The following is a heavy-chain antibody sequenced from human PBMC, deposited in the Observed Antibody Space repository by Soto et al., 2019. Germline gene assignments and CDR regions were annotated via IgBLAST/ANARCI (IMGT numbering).Heavy chain of an antibody. D-gene: IGHD2-8*01. V-gene: IGHV4-31*03. CDR2: IYYSGNT. CDR1: GGSISSGSYY. CDR3: ARDSCTHGVCHAALAYYYGMAV. Sequence: QVQLQESGPGLVKPSQTLSLTCTVSGGSISSGSYYWSWIRQHPGKGLEWIGYIYYSGNTYYNPSLKRRVTISVDPSKNQVALTLSSVTAADTAVYYCARDSCTHGVCHAALAYYYGMAVWGQGTTVTVSS. J-gene: IGHJ6*02.